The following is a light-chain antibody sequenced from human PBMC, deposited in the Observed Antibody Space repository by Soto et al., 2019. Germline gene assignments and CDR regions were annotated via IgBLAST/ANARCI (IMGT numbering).Light chain of an antibody. Sequence: EIVMTQSPATLSVSPGERATLSCRASQSVSSNLAWYQQKPGQAPRLLIYGASTRPTGIPARFSGSGSRTEFTLTISSLQSEDFALYYCQQYNNWPPLTFGGGTKVEIK. CDR1: QSVSSN. V-gene: IGKV3-15*01. CDR2: GAS. CDR3: QQYNNWPPLT. J-gene: IGKJ4*01.